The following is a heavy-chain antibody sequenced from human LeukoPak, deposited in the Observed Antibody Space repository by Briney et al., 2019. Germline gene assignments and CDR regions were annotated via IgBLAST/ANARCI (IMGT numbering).Heavy chain of an antibody. Sequence: GGSLRLSCAASGFIFSRYDIHWVRQAPGKGVEWVAFIRYDGSNKNYADSVKGRFTISRDNGKSTVYVQMNSLRAGDTAVYYCAKDRQTITIFGVVNTPRANFDYWGQGTLVTVSS. J-gene: IGHJ4*02. CDR3: AKDRQTITIFGVVNTPRANFDY. CDR2: IRYDGSNK. D-gene: IGHD3-3*01. CDR1: GFIFSRYD. V-gene: IGHV3-30*02.